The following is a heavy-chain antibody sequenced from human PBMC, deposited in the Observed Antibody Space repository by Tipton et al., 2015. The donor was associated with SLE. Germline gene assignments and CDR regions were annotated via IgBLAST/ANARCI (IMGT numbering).Heavy chain of an antibody. D-gene: IGHD3-10*01. Sequence: SLRLSCAASGFTFSSYSMNWVRQAPGKGLEWVSYFSSSSSTIYYADPVKGRFTISRDNAQNSLYLQKNSLRAEDTAVYYCAKDSDYGSGSYYGDYYYFYGMDVWGQGTTVTVSS. CDR2: FSSSSSTI. V-gene: IGHV3-48*04. CDR1: GFTFSSYS. CDR3: AKDSDYGSGSYYGDYYYFYGMDV. J-gene: IGHJ6*02.